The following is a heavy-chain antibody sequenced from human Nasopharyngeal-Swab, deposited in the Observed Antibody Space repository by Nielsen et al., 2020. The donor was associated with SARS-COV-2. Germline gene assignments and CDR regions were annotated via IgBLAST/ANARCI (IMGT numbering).Heavy chain of an antibody. D-gene: IGHD3-3*01. J-gene: IGHJ4*02. V-gene: IGHV3-74*01. Sequence: GESLKISCAASGFTFSSYWMHWVRQAPGKGLVWVSRINSDGSSTSYADSVKGRFTISRDNANNTLYLQMNSLRAEDTAVYFCARGRPLGGYYFGYFDYWGQGTLVTVSS. CDR1: GFTFSSYW. CDR3: ARGRPLGGYYFGYFDY. CDR2: INSDGSST.